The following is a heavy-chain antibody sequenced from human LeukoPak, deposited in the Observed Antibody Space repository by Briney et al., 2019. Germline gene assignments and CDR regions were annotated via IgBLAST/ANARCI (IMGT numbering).Heavy chain of an antibody. Sequence: ASVKVSCKASGGTFSSYAISWVRQAPGQGLEWMGWISAYNGNTNYAQKLRGRVTMTTDTSTSTAYMELRSLRSDDTAVYYCARDGYCSSTSCSRPKDYWGQGTLVTVSS. CDR2: ISAYNGNT. CDR1: GGTFSSYA. J-gene: IGHJ4*02. CDR3: ARDGYCSSTSCSRPKDY. V-gene: IGHV1-18*01. D-gene: IGHD2-2*03.